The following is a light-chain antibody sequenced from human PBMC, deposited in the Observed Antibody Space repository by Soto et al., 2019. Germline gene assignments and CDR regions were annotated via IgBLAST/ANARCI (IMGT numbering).Light chain of an antibody. J-gene: IGKJ3*01. CDR3: QQYGAPPLT. CDR1: QNIYINS. Sequence: EIVLTQSPDTLSLSPGERATLSCRASQNIYINSLAWYQQRPGQAPRLLIYGGSTRATAVPDRFSGSGSGTDFARTISRLEPEDFAVYYCQQYGAPPLTFCPGTKVD. CDR2: GGS. V-gene: IGKV3-20*01.